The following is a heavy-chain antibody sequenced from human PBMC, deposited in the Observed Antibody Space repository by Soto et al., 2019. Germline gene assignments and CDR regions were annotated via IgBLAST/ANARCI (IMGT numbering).Heavy chain of an antibody. V-gene: IGHV3-33*01. D-gene: IGHD3-22*01. CDR1: GFTFSSYG. CDR3: ARDYDSSGYPRYYFDY. Sequence: QVQLVESGGGVVQPGRSLRLSCAASGFTFSSYGMHWVRQAPGKGLEWVAVIWYDGSNKYYADSVKGRFTISRDNSKNTLYLQMNSLIAEDTAVYYCARDYDSSGYPRYYFDYWGQGTLVTVSS. J-gene: IGHJ4*02. CDR2: IWYDGSNK.